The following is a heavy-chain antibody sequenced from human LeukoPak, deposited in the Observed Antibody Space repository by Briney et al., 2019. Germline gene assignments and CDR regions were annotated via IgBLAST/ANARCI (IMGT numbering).Heavy chain of an antibody. Sequence: GASLKISCNGSGYSFTSYWIGWVRQMPGKGLEWMGIIYPGDSDTRYSPSLQGQVTISADKSISTAYLQWSSLKDSDTAMYYCARRGYDYVWGSYQFDYWGQGTLVTVSS. D-gene: IGHD3-16*02. CDR2: IYPGDSDT. V-gene: IGHV5-51*01. CDR3: ARRGYDYVWGSYQFDY. CDR1: GYSFTSYW. J-gene: IGHJ4*02.